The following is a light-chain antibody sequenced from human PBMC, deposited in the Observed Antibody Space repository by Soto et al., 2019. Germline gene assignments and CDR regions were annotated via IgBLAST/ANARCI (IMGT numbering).Light chain of an antibody. CDR3: QQLNSYPST. CDR2: AAS. J-gene: IGKJ2*01. V-gene: IGKV1-9*01. Sequence: DIQLTQSPSFLSASVGDRVTITCRASQGISSYLAWYQQKPGKAPKLLIYAASTLQRGVPSLFSGSGSGTEFTLTISSRQPEDFATYYCQQLNSYPSTFGQGTKLEIK. CDR1: QGISSY.